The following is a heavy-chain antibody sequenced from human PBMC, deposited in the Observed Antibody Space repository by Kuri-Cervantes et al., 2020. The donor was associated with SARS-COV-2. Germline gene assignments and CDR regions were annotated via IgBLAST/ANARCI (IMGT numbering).Heavy chain of an antibody. CDR3: ARDLVPAAMLDY. Sequence: GGSRRPSGAASGFTFSSSAMSWVRQAPGKGLEWVSGISAITSSTYYADSVKGRFTISRDNSKNTLYLQMNSLRAEDTAVYYCARDLVPAAMLDYWGQGTLVTVSS. D-gene: IGHD2-2*01. CDR1: GFTFSSSA. CDR2: ISAITSST. J-gene: IGHJ4*02. V-gene: IGHV3-23*01.